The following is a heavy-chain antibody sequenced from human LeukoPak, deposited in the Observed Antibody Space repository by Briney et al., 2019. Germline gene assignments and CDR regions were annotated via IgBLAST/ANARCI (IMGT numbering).Heavy chain of an antibody. CDR2: IFYSGNT. CDR1: GASISTYY. J-gene: IGHJ4*02. V-gene: IGHV4-59*13. D-gene: IGHD5-24*01. CDR3: ARGFGGRWLQLPDY. Sequence: SETLSLTCTVSGASISTYYWSWIRQPPGKGLEWIGYIFYSGNTNYNPSLKSRVTISVDTSKNQFSLKLSSVTAADTAVYYCARGFGGRWLQLPDYWGQGTLVTVSS.